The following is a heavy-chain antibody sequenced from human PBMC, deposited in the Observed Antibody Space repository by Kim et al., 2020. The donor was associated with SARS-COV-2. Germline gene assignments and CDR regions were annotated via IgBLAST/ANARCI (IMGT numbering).Heavy chain of an antibody. CDR1: GGSISSGGYY. CDR2: IYYSGST. V-gene: IGHV4-31*03. D-gene: IGHD3-3*01. J-gene: IGHJ3*02. CDR3: ARVEGITIFGVVIIGAFES. Sequence: SETLSLTCTVSGGSISSGGYYWSWIRQHPGKGLEWIGYIYYSGSTYYNPSLKSRVTISVDTSKNQFSLKLSSVTAADTAVYYCARVEGITIFGVVIIGAFESSGQGAMVTLSS.